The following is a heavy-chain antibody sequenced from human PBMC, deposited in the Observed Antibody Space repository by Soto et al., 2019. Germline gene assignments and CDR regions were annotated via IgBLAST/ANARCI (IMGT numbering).Heavy chain of an antibody. CDR1: GGSFSGYY. J-gene: IGHJ4*02. CDR2: INHSGST. D-gene: IGHD4-17*01. CDR3: ARGEATTVSPNFDY. V-gene: IGHV4-34*01. Sequence: SETLSLTCAVYGGSFSGYYWSWIRQPPGKGLEWIGEINHSGSTNYNPSLKSRVTISVDTSKNQFSLRLSSVTAADTAVYYCARGEATTVSPNFDYWGQGTLVTVSS.